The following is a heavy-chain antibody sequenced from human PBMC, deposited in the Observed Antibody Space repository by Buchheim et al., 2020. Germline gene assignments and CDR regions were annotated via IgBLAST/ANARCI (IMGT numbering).Heavy chain of an antibody. CDR3: ATKRRWLEPGVY. J-gene: IGHJ4*02. CDR1: GFTFSTQP. CDR2: ISGRGGCP. V-gene: IGHV3-23*01. D-gene: IGHD6-19*01. Sequence: EVQLLESGGGLVQPGGSLRLSFPASGFTFSTQPLSWVGQAPGKGLAWVAVISGRGGCPYYADSVKGRFTIPSDNSKKPPYFQMNSLRAEDTAVYYCATKRRWLEPGVYWGQGTL.